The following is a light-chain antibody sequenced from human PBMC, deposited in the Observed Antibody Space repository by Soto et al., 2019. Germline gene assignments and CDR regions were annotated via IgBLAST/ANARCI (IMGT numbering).Light chain of an antibody. V-gene: IGKV1-39*01. J-gene: IGKJ5*01. CDR1: QSISSY. CDR3: QQRHMWPIT. Sequence: DIQMTQSPSTLSASVGDRATITCRASQSISSYLNWYQQKPGKAPKLLIYAASSLQSGVPSRFSGSGSGTDFTLTISSLEPEDSAVYYCQQRHMWPITFGQGTRLEI. CDR2: AAS.